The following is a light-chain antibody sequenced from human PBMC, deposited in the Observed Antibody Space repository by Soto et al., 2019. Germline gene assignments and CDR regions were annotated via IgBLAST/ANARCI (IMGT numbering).Light chain of an antibody. V-gene: IGKV1-5*03. CDR3: QQYNSYWT. J-gene: IGKJ1*01. CDR2: KAS. CDR1: QSISSW. Sequence: DIQMTQSPSTLYESVGDRVTITCRASQSISSWLAWYQQKPGKAPKLQIYKASTLKSGVPSRFSGSGSGTEFTLTISSLQPDDFATYYCQQYNSYWTFGQGTKVEIK.